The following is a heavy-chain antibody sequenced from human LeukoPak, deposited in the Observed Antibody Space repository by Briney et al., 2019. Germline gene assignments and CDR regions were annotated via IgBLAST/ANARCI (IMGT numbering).Heavy chain of an antibody. V-gene: IGHV1-69*13. CDR2: IIPIVGAA. Sequence: SVKVSCKASGGTFISYAISLVRQAPGQALEWMGGIIPIVGAANCAQKFQGRVTITADESTSTAYMELSSLRSEDTAVYYCARASRVGQWLAKERSYYYYGMDVWGQGTTVTVSS. CDR3: ARASRVGQWLAKERSYYYYGMDV. D-gene: IGHD6-19*01. CDR1: GGTFISYA. J-gene: IGHJ6*02.